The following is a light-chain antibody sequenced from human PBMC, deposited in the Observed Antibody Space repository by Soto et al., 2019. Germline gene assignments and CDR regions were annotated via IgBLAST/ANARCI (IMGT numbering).Light chain of an antibody. CDR1: QSVSSN. Sequence: EIVITQDPATLSVSPGERSTLSCRASQSVSSNLSWYQQKPGQSPRLLIYGASTRATGIPARFRGSGSGTEFTPTISSLQSEDFAVYSCQQYNNWPETFGQGTKVE. V-gene: IGKV3-15*01. CDR3: QQYNNWPET. J-gene: IGKJ1*01. CDR2: GAS.